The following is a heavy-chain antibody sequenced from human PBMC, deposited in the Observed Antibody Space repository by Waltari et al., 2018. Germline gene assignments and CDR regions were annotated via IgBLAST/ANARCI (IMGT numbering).Heavy chain of an antibody. J-gene: IGHJ4*02. V-gene: IGHV4-61*02. D-gene: IGHD3-22*01. CDR3: ATVPDSSGYYYNN. CDR1: GGSISSGSYY. CDR2: IDTSGRT. Sequence: QVQLQESGPGLVKPSQTLSLTCTVSGGSISSGSYYWSWIRQPAGKGLEWIGRIDTSGRTNYTPSLRSRVTISVHTTKNQFSLKLSSVTAADTAVYYCATVPDSSGYYYNNWGQGTLVTVSS.